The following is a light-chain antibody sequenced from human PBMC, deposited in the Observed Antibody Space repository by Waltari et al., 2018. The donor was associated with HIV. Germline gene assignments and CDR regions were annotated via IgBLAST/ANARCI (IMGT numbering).Light chain of an antibody. CDR3: TSYTSNDTLL. CDR2: AVI. Sequence: HSALTHPASVSASPGQSITISCTGTSRAFGISNYVSWYQQPPGNVPKVIIFAVIRRSSGVSDRVSGSKSGNTASLTISGLQPEDEADYYCTSYTSNDTLLFGGGTKVTVL. J-gene: IGLJ2*01. V-gene: IGLV2-14*01. CDR1: SRAFGISNY.